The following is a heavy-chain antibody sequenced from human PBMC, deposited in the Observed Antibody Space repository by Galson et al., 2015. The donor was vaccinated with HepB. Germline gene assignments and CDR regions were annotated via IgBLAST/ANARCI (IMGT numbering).Heavy chain of an antibody. CDR3: AREGSGSSGAFDI. J-gene: IGHJ3*02. CDR1: GFTFSSYA. Sequence: SLRLSCAASGFTFSSYAMHWVRQAPGKGLEWVAVISYDGSNKYYADSVKGRFTISRDNSKNTLYLQMNSLRAEGTAVYYCAREGSGSSGAFDIWGQGTMVTVSS. D-gene: IGHD1-26*01. CDR2: ISYDGSNK. V-gene: IGHV3-30-3*01.